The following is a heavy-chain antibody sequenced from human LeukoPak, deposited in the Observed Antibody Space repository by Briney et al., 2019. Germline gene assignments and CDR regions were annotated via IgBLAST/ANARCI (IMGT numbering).Heavy chain of an antibody. CDR3: ARASNFDY. J-gene: IGHJ4*02. Sequence: GASVKVSCKASGYTFTSNYIHWVRQAPGQGLEWMGGIIPIFGTANYAQKFQGRVTITADESTSTAYMELSSLRSEDTAVYYCARASNFDYWGQGTLVTVSS. V-gene: IGHV1-69*13. CDR2: IIPIFGTA. D-gene: IGHD2-2*01. CDR1: GYTFTSNY.